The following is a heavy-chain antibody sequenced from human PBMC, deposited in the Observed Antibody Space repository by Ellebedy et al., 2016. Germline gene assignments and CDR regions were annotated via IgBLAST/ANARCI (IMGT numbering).Heavy chain of an antibody. CDR2: INAGNGNT. J-gene: IGHJ5*02. Sequence: ASVKVSCKASGYTFTSYAMHWVRQAPGQRLEWMGWINAGNGNTKYSQKFQGRVTSTRDTSVNTAYMELSSLRSEDTAVYYCARAVYGMGWFDPWGQGTLVTVSS. CDR3: ARAVYGMGWFDP. CDR1: GYTFTSYA. V-gene: IGHV1-3*01. D-gene: IGHD2-8*01.